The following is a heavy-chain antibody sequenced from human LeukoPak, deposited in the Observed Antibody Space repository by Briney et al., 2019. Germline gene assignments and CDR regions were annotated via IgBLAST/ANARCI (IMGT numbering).Heavy chain of an antibody. D-gene: IGHD6-19*01. CDR2: INHSGST. CDR3: ASRRPRYSSGWFDY. Sequence: SETLSLTRAVYGGSFSGYYWSWIRQPPGKGLEWIGEINHSGSTNYNPSLKSRVTISVDTSKNQFSLKLSSVTAADTAVYYCASRRPRYSSGWFDYWGQGTLVTVSS. V-gene: IGHV4-34*01. CDR1: GGSFSGYY. J-gene: IGHJ4*02.